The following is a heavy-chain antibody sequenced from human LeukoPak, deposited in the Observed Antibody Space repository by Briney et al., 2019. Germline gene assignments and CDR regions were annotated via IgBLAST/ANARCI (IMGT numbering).Heavy chain of an antibody. CDR1: GGSISSSSYY. D-gene: IGHD3-10*01. J-gene: IGHJ6*02. CDR3: ARDDMVRGVTKRGENGMDV. V-gene: IGHV4-39*07. Sequence: SETLSLACTVSGGSISSSSYYWGWIRQPPGKGLEWIGSIYYSGSTNYNPSLKSRVTISVDTSKNQFSLKLSSVTAADTAVYYCARDDMVRGVTKRGENGMDVWGQGTTVTVSS. CDR2: IYYSGST.